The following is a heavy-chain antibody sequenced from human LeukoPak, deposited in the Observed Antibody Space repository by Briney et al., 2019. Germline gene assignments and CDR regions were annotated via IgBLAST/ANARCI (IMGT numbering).Heavy chain of an antibody. D-gene: IGHD3-10*01. Sequence: GGSLRLSCAAAAFTFGNYAISWVRQAPGKGLEWVSAISGSGANIHYADSVKGRFTISRDNSKNTLYLQMNSLRAEDTAVYFCAKDFTTGGSGSYLDTYFDYWGQGTLVTVSS. CDR2: ISGSGANI. V-gene: IGHV3-23*01. CDR1: AFTFGNYA. J-gene: IGHJ4*02. CDR3: AKDFTTGGSGSYLDTYFDY.